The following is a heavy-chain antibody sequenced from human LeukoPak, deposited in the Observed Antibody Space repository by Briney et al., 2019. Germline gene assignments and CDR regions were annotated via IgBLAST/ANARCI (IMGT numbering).Heavy chain of an antibody. CDR2: MYPNSGNT. CDR1: GCTFTSYD. J-gene: IGHJ3*02. D-gene: IGHD3-10*01. Sequence: ASVKVSCKASGCTFTSYDINWVRQATGQGLEWMGWMYPNSGNTGYAQKFQGRVTMTRNTSISTAYMELSSLRSEDTAVYYCAREGGGWFGELEDAFDIWGQGTMVTLSS. V-gene: IGHV1-8*01. CDR3: AREGGGWFGELEDAFDI.